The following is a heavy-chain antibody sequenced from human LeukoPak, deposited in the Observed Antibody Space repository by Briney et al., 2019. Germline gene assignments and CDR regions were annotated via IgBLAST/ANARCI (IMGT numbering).Heavy chain of an antibody. CDR3: ARDSYAFEI. CDR1: GFTFRTYY. J-gene: IGHJ3*02. Sequence: GGSLRLSCAASGFTFRTYYMNWLRRAPGKGLEWVSSISSSGNYIYYADSVKGRFTISRDNAKNSLYLQMNSLRAEDTAVYYCARDSYAFEIWGQGTVVTVSS. V-gene: IGHV3-21*01. CDR2: ISSSGNYI.